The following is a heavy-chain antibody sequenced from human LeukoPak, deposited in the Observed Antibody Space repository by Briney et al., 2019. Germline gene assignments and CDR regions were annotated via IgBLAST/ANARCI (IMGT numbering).Heavy chain of an antibody. Sequence: SETLSLTCTVPGGSISNHFWSWIRQSPGKGLEWIGNVYRTGSTNHNPSLKSRVTISVDTFKNQLSLELSSVTATDTALYYCARHSRSWGLTTVVNVDYWGQGILVTVSS. CDR1: GGSISNHF. CDR2: VYRTGST. J-gene: IGHJ4*02. CDR3: ARHSRSWGLTTVVNVDY. D-gene: IGHD4-23*01. V-gene: IGHV4-59*08.